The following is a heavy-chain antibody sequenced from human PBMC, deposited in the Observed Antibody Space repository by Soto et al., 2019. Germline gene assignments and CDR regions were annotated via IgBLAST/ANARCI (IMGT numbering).Heavy chain of an antibody. J-gene: IGHJ4*02. V-gene: IGHV4-61*01. D-gene: IGHD6-6*01. Sequence: PSETLSLTCTVSGGSVSGGSYYWSWIRQPPGKGLEWIGYIYYSGSTNYNPSLKSRVTISVDTSKNQFSLKLSSVTAADTAVYYCAREGLSSSPHFDYWGQGTLVTVSS. CDR3: AREGLSSSPHFDY. CDR1: GGSVSGGSYY. CDR2: IYYSGST.